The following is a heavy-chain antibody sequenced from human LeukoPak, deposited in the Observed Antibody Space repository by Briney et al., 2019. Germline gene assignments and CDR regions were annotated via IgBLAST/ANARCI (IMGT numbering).Heavy chain of an antibody. J-gene: IGHJ3*02. V-gene: IGHV3-21*06. Sequence: GGSLRLSCAASGFTFSNYNMNWVRQAPGKGLEWVSYISSRGSYTYYADSVKGRFTISRDNAKNSLYLQMNSLRAEDTAVYYCARIGAFDIWGQGTMVTVSS. CDR1: GFTFSNYN. CDR3: ARIGAFDI. CDR2: ISSRGSYT.